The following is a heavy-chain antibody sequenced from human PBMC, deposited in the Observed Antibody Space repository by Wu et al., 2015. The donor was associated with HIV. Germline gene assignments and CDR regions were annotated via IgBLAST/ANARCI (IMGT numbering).Heavy chain of an antibody. CDR1: GGSFSDYR. Sequence: QVQLQQWGAGLLKPSETLSLTCGVYGGSFSDYRWSWIRQSAGKGLEWIGEINYSGTTNYNPSLGSRVIISADTSKNQFSLRLQSVTAADTAVYYCAREAWNSLGWLGFDIWGQGTMVTVSP. CDR3: AREAWNSLGWLGFDI. J-gene: IGHJ3*02. D-gene: IGHD1-7*01. V-gene: IGHV4-34*02. CDR2: INYSGTT.